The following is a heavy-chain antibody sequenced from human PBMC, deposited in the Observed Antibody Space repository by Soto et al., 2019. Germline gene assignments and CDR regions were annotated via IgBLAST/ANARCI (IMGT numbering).Heavy chain of an antibody. J-gene: IGHJ5*02. D-gene: IGHD3-10*01. CDR1: GDSIKNYY. V-gene: IGHV4-59*01. Sequence: PSETLSLTCTVSGDSIKNYYWNWIRQSPGKGLEWIGYVYYSGSTNYNPSLRSRVTISVDTSKNQISLKLKSVTAADTAVYYCARDKDIWLSGGGFDPWGQGALVTVSS. CDR2: VYYSGST. CDR3: ARDKDIWLSGGGFDP.